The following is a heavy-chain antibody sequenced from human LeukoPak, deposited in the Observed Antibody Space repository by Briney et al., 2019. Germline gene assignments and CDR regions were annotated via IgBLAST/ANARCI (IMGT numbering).Heavy chain of an antibody. CDR1: GYTFTSYG. V-gene: IGHV1-18*01. CDR2: ISAYNGNT. CDR3: ARSGYSGYQRGGPPYYYYYGMDV. D-gene: IGHD5-12*01. Sequence: ASVKVSCKASGYTFTSYGISWVRQAPGQGLEWMGWISAYNGNTNYAQKLQGRVTMTTDTSTSTAYMELRSLRSDDTAVYYCARSGYSGYQRGGPPYYYYYGMDVWGQGTTVTVSS. J-gene: IGHJ6*02.